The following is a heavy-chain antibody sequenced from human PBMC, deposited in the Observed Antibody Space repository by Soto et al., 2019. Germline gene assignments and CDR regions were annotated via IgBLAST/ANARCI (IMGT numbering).Heavy chain of an antibody. Sequence: QVQLVQSGAEVKKPGASVKVSCKASGYSFTSYGISWVRQAPGQGLELMGWISAYNGNKKYAQKLQGRVTMTTDTSTSTASMQLRSLRSDDTAVYYCARDLGQQLVDYWGQGTLVTLSS. CDR3: ARDLGQQLVDY. CDR1: GYSFTSYG. CDR2: ISAYNGNK. V-gene: IGHV1-18*01. J-gene: IGHJ4*02. D-gene: IGHD6-13*01.